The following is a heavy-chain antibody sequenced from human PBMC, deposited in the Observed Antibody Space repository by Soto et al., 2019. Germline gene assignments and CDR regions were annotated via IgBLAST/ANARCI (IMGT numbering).Heavy chain of an antibody. Sequence: SVKVSCKASGGTFSSYAISWVRQAPGQGLEWMGGIIPIFGTANYAQKFQGRVTITADESTSTAYMELSSLRSEDKAMYYCERKGYGDYVAYFYYGLDGWRQGTTVTVSS. J-gene: IGHJ6*02. CDR1: GGTFSSYA. CDR2: IIPIFGTA. D-gene: IGHD4-17*01. V-gene: IGHV1-69*13. CDR3: ERKGYGDYVAYFYYGLDG.